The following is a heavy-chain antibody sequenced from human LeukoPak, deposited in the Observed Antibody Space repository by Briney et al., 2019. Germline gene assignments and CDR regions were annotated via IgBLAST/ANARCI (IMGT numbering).Heavy chain of an antibody. CDR1: GFTFSGST. V-gene: IGHV3-73*01. Sequence: GGSLRLSCAASGFTFSGSTMHWVRQASGKGLEWVGRIRTKVNSYATAYVASVKGRFTISRDDSKNTAYLQMNSLKTEDTAVYYCTISAGGTFDYWGQGTLVTVSS. J-gene: IGHJ4*02. CDR2: IRTKVNSYAT. D-gene: IGHD1-26*01. CDR3: TISAGGTFDY.